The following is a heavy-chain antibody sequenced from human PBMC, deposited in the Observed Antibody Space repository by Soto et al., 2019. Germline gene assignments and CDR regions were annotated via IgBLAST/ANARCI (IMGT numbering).Heavy chain of an antibody. V-gene: IGHV1-69*04. CDR3: AREVSPGEFDY. J-gene: IGHJ4*02. CDR1: GGTFSSYT. Sequence: ASVKVSCKASGGTFSSYTISWVRQAPGQGLEWMGRIIPILGIANYAQKFQGRVTITADKSTSTAYMELSSLRSEDTAVYYCAREVSPGEFDYWGQGTLVTVSS. D-gene: IGHD3-10*01. CDR2: IIPILGIA.